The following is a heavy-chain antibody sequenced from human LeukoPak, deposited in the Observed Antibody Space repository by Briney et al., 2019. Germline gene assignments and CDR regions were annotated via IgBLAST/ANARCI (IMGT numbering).Heavy chain of an antibody. CDR3: AKDRDPYSSGTWDS. D-gene: IGHD3-22*01. V-gene: IGHV3-30*18. CDR1: GFTFSSYG. Sequence: GGSLRLSCAASGFTFSSYGMHWVRQAPGKGLEWVAVRSDDGSAQHYADSVRGRFTISRDNSKNTLSLQMNSLRPEDTAMYFCAKDRDPYSSGTWDSWGQGTLVIVSS. J-gene: IGHJ1*01. CDR2: RSDDGSAQ.